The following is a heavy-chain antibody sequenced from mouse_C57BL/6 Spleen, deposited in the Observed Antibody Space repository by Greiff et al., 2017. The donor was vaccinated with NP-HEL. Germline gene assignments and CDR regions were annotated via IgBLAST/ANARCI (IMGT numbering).Heavy chain of an antibody. D-gene: IGHD3-2*02. CDR1: GYTFTSYW. Sequence: VQLQQPGAELVKPGASVKLSCKASGYTFTSYWMQWVKQRPGQGLEWIGEIDPSDSYTNYNQKFKGKATLTVDTSSSTAYMQLSSLTSEDSAVYYCARGDSSGYGYAMDYWGQGTSVTVSS. CDR3: ARGDSSGYGYAMDY. V-gene: IGHV1-50*01. CDR2: IDPSDSYT. J-gene: IGHJ4*01.